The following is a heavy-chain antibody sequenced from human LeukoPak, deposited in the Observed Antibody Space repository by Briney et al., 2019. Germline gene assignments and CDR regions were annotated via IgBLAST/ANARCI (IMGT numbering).Heavy chain of an antibody. CDR2: ISVRSNYR. CDR3: VRLRRNNDRSGYYYYYDY. D-gene: IGHD3-22*01. V-gene: IGHV3-21*01. CDR1: GYTFSDFS. Sequence: KPGGSLTLSCAASGYTFSDFSVNWVRQAPGKGLEWVSSISVRSNYRYYADSVRGRFTISRDDARDSLFLQMNSLRAEDTAVYFCVRLRRNNDRSGYYYYYDYWGQGTLVTLSS. J-gene: IGHJ4*02.